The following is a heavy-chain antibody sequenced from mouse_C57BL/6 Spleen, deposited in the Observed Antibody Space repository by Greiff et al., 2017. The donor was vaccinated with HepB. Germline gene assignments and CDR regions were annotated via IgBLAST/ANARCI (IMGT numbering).Heavy chain of an antibody. CDR3: ARKLGPLRYAMDY. D-gene: IGHD4-1*01. CDR1: GYTFTSYG. Sequence: QVQLQQSGAELARPGASVKLSCKASGYTFTSYGISWVKQRTGQGLEWIGEIYPRSGNTYYNEKFKGKATLTADKSSSTAYMELRSLTSEDSAVYFCARKLGPLRYAMDYWGQGTSVTVSS. V-gene: IGHV1-81*01. J-gene: IGHJ4*01. CDR2: IYPRSGNT.